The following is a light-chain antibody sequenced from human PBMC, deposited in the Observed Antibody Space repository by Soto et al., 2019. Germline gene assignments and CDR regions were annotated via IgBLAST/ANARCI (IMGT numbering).Light chain of an antibody. CDR1: SSDVGGYNY. Sequence: QSVLTQPASVSGSPGQSITISCTGTSSDVGGYNYVSWFQQHTGKAPKLMIYDVSNRPSGVSNRFSGSKSGNTASLTISGLQAEDEADYYCASYTTSSTGVFGGGTKVTVL. CDR2: DVS. J-gene: IGLJ3*02. V-gene: IGLV2-14*03. CDR3: ASYTTSSTGV.